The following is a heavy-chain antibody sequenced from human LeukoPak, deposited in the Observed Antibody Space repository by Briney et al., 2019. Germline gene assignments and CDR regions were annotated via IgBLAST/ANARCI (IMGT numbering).Heavy chain of an antibody. Sequence: GGSLRLSCPASAFTFSSYSMSWVRQAPGEGLEWVPPTRGRGGSTYYAVSVKGWLTISTYNSNNPLYMKMNSNRTADTTVYYCAKAYSTGVYNYYFVDGWGKGTTVTVSS. CDR2: TRGRGGST. CDR1: AFTFSSYS. CDR3: AKAYSTGVYNYYFVDG. J-gene: IGHJ6*03. V-gene: IGHV3-23*01. D-gene: IGHD7-27*01.